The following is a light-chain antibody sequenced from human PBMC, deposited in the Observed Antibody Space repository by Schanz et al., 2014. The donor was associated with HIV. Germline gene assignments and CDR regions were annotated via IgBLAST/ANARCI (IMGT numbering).Light chain of an antibody. CDR1: SSNIGAGYD. CDR3: NSFAGGHNYV. J-gene: IGLJ1*01. CDR2: GNS. V-gene: IGLV1-40*01. Sequence: QSVLTQPPSVSGAPGQRVTISCTGSSSNIGAGYDVHWYQQLPGTAPKLLIYGNSNRPSGVPDRFSGSKSGTSASLAITGLQAEDEADYYCNSFAGGHNYVFGTGTKLTVL.